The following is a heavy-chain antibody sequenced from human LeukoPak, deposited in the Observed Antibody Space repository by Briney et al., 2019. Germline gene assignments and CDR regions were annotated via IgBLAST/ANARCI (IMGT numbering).Heavy chain of an antibody. J-gene: IGHJ6*03. CDR1: GGTFSSYA. CDR3: ARGRVPIFGVVITHYYYYMDV. D-gene: IGHD3-3*01. V-gene: IGHV1-69*13. Sequence: SVKVSCKASGGTFSSYAISWVRQAPGQGLEWMGGIIPIFGTANYAQKFQGRVTITADESTSTAYMELSSLRSEDTAVYYCARGRVPIFGVVITHYYYYMDVWGKGTTVTVSS. CDR2: IIPIFGTA.